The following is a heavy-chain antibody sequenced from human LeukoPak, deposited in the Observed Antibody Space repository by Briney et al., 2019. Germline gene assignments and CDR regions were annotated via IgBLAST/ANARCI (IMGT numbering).Heavy chain of an antibody. J-gene: IGHJ4*02. Sequence: PGGSLRLSCAASGFTFSSYGMHWVRQAPGKGLEWVAVISYDGSNKYYADSVKGRFTISRDNSKNTLYLQMNSLRAEDTAVYYCAREQRVYYYDSSGYGYWGQGTLVTVSS. V-gene: IGHV3-30*19. D-gene: IGHD3-22*01. CDR1: GFTFSSYG. CDR2: ISYDGSNK. CDR3: AREQRVYYYDSSGYGY.